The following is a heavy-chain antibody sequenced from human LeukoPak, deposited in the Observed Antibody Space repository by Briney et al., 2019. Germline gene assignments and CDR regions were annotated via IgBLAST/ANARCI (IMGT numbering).Heavy chain of an antibody. Sequence: SETLSLTCAVYGGSFSGYYWGWIRQPPGKGLEWIGSIYYSGSTYYNPSLKSRVTISVDTSKNQFSLKLRSVTAADTAVYYCARGPPLPAVATIPPPYYYYYYMDVWGKGTTVTVSS. CDR1: GGSFSGYY. CDR3: ARGPPLPAVATIPPPYYYYYYMDV. D-gene: IGHD2-15*01. J-gene: IGHJ6*03. V-gene: IGHV4-34*01. CDR2: IYYSGST.